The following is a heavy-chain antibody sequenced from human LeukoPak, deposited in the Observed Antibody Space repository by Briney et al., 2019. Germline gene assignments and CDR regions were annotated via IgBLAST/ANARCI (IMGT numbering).Heavy chain of an antibody. J-gene: IGHJ5*02. Sequence: PSETLSLTCAVYGGSFSGYYWSWIRQPPGKGLEWIGEVNHSGSTNYNPSLKSRVTISVDTSKNQFSLKLSSVTAADTAVYYCARRAIVVVPAAMRPAGWFDPWGQGTLVTVSS. CDR1: GGSFSGYY. CDR2: VNHSGST. D-gene: IGHD2-2*01. CDR3: ARRAIVVVPAAMRPAGWFDP. V-gene: IGHV4-34*01.